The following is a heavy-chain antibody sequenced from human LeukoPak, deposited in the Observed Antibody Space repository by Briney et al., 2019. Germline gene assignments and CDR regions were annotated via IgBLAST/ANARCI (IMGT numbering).Heavy chain of an antibody. CDR2: IYYSGSS. CDR3: ARDPKTWAKKFDY. Sequence: PSETLSLTCTVSGGSISSSGYYWGWIRQPPGKGLEWIGSIYYSGSSFHNPSLKSRVTISLDTSKNQFSLRLTPVTAADTAVYYCARDPKTWAKKFDYWGQGTLVTVSS. V-gene: IGHV4-39*07. J-gene: IGHJ4*02. CDR1: GGSISSSGYY. D-gene: IGHD1-26*01.